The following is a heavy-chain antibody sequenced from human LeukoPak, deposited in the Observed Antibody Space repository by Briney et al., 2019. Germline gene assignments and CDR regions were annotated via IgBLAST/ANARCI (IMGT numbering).Heavy chain of an antibody. CDR2: IIPIFGTA. Sequence: ASVKVSCKASGGTFSSYAISWVRQAPRQGLEWMGGIIPIFGTANYAQKFQGRVTITTDESTSTAYMELSSLRSEDTAVYYCARTYYDFWSGHRATYYYYYMDVWGKGTTVTVSS. CDR3: ARTYYDFWSGHRATYYYYYMDV. CDR1: GGTFSSYA. V-gene: IGHV1-69*05. J-gene: IGHJ6*03. D-gene: IGHD3-3*01.